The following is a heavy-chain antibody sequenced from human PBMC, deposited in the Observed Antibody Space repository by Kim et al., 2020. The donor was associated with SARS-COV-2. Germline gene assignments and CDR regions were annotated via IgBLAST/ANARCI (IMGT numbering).Heavy chain of an antibody. V-gene: IGHV4-59*08. CDR1: GGSISSYY. J-gene: IGHJ2*01. Sequence: SETLSLTCTVSGGSISSYYWSWIRQPPGKGLEWIGYIYYSGSTNYNPSLKSRVTISVDTSKNQFSLKLSSVTAADTAVYYCASHNTRDLYWYNWNYGLPGYWYFDLWGRGTLVTVSS. CDR2: IYYSGST. D-gene: IGHD1-7*01. CDR3: ASHNTRDLYWYNWNYGLPGYWYFDL.